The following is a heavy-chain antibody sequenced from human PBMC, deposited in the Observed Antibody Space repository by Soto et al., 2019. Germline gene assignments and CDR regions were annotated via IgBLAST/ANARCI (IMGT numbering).Heavy chain of an antibody. Sequence: KASETLSLTCTVSGGSISSGDYYWSWIRQPPGKGLEWIGYIYYSGSTNYNPSLKSRVTISVDTSKNQFSLKLSSVTAADTAVYYCARGRWGCSGGSCYWWFDPWGQGTLVTVSS. D-gene: IGHD2-15*01. V-gene: IGHV4-61*08. J-gene: IGHJ5*02. CDR1: GGSISSGDYY. CDR3: ARGRWGCSGGSCYWWFDP. CDR2: IYYSGST.